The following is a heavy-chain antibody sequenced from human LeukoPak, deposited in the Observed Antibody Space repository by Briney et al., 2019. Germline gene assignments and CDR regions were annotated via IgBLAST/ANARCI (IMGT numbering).Heavy chain of an antibody. CDR3: ARSIPYGTTWYGRSDY. J-gene: IGHJ4*02. CDR2: IKEDGSEK. Sequence: GGSLRLSCAASGLNFSSRWMNWVRQAPGQGLEWVASIKEDGSEKHYVDSVKGRFTISRDNGKNSLYLQMNSLRAEDTAIYYCARSIPYGTTWYGRSDYWGQGTLVTVSS. V-gene: IGHV3-7*03. CDR1: GLNFSSRW. D-gene: IGHD6-13*01.